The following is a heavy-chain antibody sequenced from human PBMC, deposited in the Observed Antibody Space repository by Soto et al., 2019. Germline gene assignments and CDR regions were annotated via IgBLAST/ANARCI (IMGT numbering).Heavy chain of an antibody. V-gene: IGHV1-3*01. D-gene: IGHD3-22*01. CDR2: INAGNGHT. Sequence: QVQLVQSGAEVKKPGASVKVSCKASGYTFTSYARHWVRQAPGQRREWMGWINAGNGHTKYSQKFQGRVTITRDTSASTAYMELTSLRSEDTAVYYCASSSGFYCVDYGGQGTLVTVTS. CDR3: ASSSGFYCVDY. J-gene: IGHJ4*02. CDR1: GYTFTSYA.